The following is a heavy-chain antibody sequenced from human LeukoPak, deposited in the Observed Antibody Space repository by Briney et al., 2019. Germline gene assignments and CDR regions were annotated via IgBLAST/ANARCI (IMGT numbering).Heavy chain of an antibody. J-gene: IGHJ4*02. V-gene: IGHV3-7*04. CDR1: GFTFTSYW. CDR2: IKQDGSEK. D-gene: IGHD3-22*01. Sequence: QPGGSLRLSCAASGFTFTSYWMSWVRQAPGKGLEWVANIKQDGSEKYYVDSAKGRFTISRDNTKNSLYLQMNSLRAEDTAVYYCARDQYYYDNSGYYYYFDYWGQGTLVTVSS. CDR3: ARDQYYYDNSGYYYYFDY.